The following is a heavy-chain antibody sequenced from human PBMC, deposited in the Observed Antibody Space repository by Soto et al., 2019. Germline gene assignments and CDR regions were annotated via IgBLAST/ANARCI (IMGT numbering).Heavy chain of an antibody. V-gene: IGHV1-18*01. CDR2: ISAYNGNT. Sequence: QVQLVQSGAEVKKPGASVKVSCKASGYTFTSYGINWVRQAPGQGLEGMGCISAYNGNTYYAQTLQGRVTMTTDTSKSTAYMELRSLRSDDTGVYYCARLQSGYDFAYCGQGTLVTVSS. J-gene: IGHJ4*02. CDR3: ARLQSGYDFAY. D-gene: IGHD5-12*01. CDR1: GYTFTSYG.